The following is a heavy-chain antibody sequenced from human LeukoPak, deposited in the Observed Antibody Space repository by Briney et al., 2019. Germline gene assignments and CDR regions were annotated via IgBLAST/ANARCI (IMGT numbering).Heavy chain of an antibody. V-gene: IGHV3-23*01. CDR1: GFTFSSYG. CDR2: ISGSGGST. CDR3: AKAEWVYYDSSGLGAFDI. Sequence: PGGSLRLSCAASGFTFSSYGMSWVRQAPGKGLEWVSAISGSGGSTYYADSVKGRFTISRDNSKNTLYLQMNSLRAEDTAVYYCAKAEWVYYDSSGLGAFDIWGQGTMVTVSS. J-gene: IGHJ3*02. D-gene: IGHD3-22*01.